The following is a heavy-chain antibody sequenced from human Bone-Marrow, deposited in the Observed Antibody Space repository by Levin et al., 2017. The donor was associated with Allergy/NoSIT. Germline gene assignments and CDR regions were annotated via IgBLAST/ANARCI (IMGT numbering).Heavy chain of an antibody. V-gene: IGHV4-59*01. D-gene: IGHD4-11*01. Sequence: SETLSLTCTVSGGSISSYYWSWIRQPPGKGLEWIGYIYYSGSTNYNPSLKSRVTISVDTSKNQFSLKLSSVTAADTAVYYCARDLRDPYDYLTNWFDPWGQGTLVTVSS. J-gene: IGHJ5*02. CDR3: ARDLRDPYDYLTNWFDP. CDR1: GGSISSYY. CDR2: IYYSGST.